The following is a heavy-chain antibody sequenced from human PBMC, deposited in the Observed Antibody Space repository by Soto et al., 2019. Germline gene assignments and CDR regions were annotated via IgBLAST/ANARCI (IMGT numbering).Heavy chain of an antibody. CDR3: ARDMGYSSSPGWFDP. Sequence: PSETLSLTCTVSGGSISYEYYHWTWIRQSPGKGLKWIGYIHYSGSIIYNPSFKSRVTISVDTSKNQFSLKLSSVTAADTAVYYCARDMGYSSSPGWFDPWGQGTLVTVSS. CDR2: IHYSGSI. D-gene: IGHD6-13*01. CDR1: GGSISYEYYH. J-gene: IGHJ5*02. V-gene: IGHV4-59*12.